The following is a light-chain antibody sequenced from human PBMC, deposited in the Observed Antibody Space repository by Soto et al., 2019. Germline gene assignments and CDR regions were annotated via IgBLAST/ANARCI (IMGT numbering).Light chain of an antibody. J-gene: IGLJ2*01. CDR1: SSDVGGYNY. Sequence: QSALTQPPSASGSPGQSVTISCTGTSSDVGGYNYVSWYQQHPGKAPQLIIFEVNKRPSGVPDRFSGSKSGNTASLTVSGLQAEDEADYFCSSYATSNNWAVIFGGGTKLTVL. CDR3: SSYATSNNWAVI. CDR2: EVN. V-gene: IGLV2-8*01.